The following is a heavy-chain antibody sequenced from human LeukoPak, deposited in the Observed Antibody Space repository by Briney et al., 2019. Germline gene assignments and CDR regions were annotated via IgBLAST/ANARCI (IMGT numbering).Heavy chain of an antibody. Sequence: PGGSLRLSCAASGFTFSRSAMSWVRQAPGKGLEWVSTISGSGGSTNYADSVKGRFTISRDNAKNTLYLQMNSLRAEDTAVYYCARVRATFSPHFDNWGQGTLVTVSS. CDR2: ISGSGGST. V-gene: IGHV3-23*01. D-gene: IGHD5-12*01. J-gene: IGHJ4*02. CDR1: GFTFSRSA. CDR3: ARVRATFSPHFDN.